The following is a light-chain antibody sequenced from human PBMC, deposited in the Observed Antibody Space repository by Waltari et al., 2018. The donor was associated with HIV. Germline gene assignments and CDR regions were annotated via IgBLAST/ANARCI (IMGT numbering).Light chain of an antibody. Sequence: QSALTQPASVSGSLGQSITIPCIGTSSDIATYVSWYQHHPDTTPRLVIYDSNTRPSGIPLRFSGSKSGNTASLTISGLQAEDEADYYCASYTRTSTVVFGGGTKVTVL. V-gene: IGLV2-14*01. CDR3: ASYTRTSTVV. CDR2: DSN. CDR1: SSDIATY. J-gene: IGLJ3*02.